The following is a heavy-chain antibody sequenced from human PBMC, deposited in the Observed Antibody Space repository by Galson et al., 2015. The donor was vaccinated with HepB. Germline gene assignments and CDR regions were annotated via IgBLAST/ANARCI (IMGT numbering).Heavy chain of an antibody. CDR1: GGSISSSSYY. CDR3: ARTLRDYDILTGFHYYYGMDV. Sequence: SETLSLTCTVSGGSISSSSYYWDLIRQPPGKGLEWIGNIYYSGSTDYNPSLKSRVTISVDTSKNQFSLKLSSVTAADTAVYYCARTLRDYDILTGFHYYYGMDVWGQGTTVTVSS. J-gene: IGHJ6*02. CDR2: IYYSGST. V-gene: IGHV4-39*01. D-gene: IGHD3-9*01.